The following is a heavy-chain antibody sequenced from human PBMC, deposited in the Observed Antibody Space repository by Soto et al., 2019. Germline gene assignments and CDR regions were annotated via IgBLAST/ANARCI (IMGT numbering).Heavy chain of an antibody. J-gene: IGHJ6*03. CDR3: ARLEVFRAHYYYYYYMDV. CDR2: IYYSGST. V-gene: IGHV4-39*01. CDR1: GCSISSSSYY. Sequence: SETRSLTCTLSGCSISSSSYYWVWIRQPPGKGLEWIGSIYYSGSTYYNPSLKSRVTISVDTSKNQFSLKLSSVTAADTAVYYCARLEVFRAHYYYYYYMDVWGKGTTVT. D-gene: IGHD3-3*01.